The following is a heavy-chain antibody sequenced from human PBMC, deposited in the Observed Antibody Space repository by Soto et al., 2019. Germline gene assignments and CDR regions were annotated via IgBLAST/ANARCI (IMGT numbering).Heavy chain of an antibody. J-gene: IGHJ3*02. CDR2: INPNSGGT. CDR3: ACSLRLGELSCQGYFDI. D-gene: IGHD3-16*02. CDR1: GYTFTRYY. V-gene: IGHV1-2*02. Sequence: ASVKVSCKASGYTFTRYYMHWVRQAPGQGLEWMGWINPNSGGTNYAQKFQGRVTRTRETSISTAYMELSRLRSDDTAVYYGACSLRLGELSCQGYFDIWGQGTMVTVSS.